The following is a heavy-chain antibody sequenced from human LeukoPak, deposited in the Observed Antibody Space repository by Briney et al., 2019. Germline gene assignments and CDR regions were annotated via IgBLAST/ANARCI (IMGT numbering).Heavy chain of an antibody. D-gene: IGHD6-19*01. Sequence: PGRSLRLSCAASGFTFSSYAMHWVRQAPGKGLEWVAVISYDGSNKYYADSVKGRFTISRDNSKNTLYLQMNSLRAEDTAVYYCARDPIAVAGIGVWYYYGMDVWGQGTTVTVSS. CDR3: ARDPIAVAGIGVWYYYGMDV. J-gene: IGHJ6*02. V-gene: IGHV3-30-3*01. CDR1: GFTFSSYA. CDR2: ISYDGSNK.